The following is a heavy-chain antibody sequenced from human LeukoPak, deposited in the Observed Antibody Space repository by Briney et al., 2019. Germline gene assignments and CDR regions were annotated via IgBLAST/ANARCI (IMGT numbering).Heavy chain of an antibody. CDR3: VKDIRSSGWSKYSDY. J-gene: IGHJ4*02. CDR2: ISGSGGST. Sequence: GGSLRLSCAASGFTFSSYAMSWVRQAPGKGLEWVSTISGSGGSTYYADSVKGRFTISRDNSKNPLYLQMNSLRAEDTAVYYCVKDIRSSGWSKYSDYWGQGTLVTVSS. V-gene: IGHV3-23*01. D-gene: IGHD6-19*01. CDR1: GFTFSSYA.